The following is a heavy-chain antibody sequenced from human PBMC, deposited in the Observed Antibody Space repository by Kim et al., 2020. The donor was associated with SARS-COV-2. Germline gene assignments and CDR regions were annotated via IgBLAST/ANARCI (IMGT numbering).Heavy chain of an antibody. V-gene: IGHV4-59*11. D-gene: IGHD6-19*01. CDR3: GRIPVDSVGWYHTDL. Sequence: SETLSLTCTVSSGFTSSHYWSWFRQPPGKGLEWIGLISYNDITNYNPALNSRLSLSVDTSRNQFSLRLISVTAADAAVYYCGRIPVDSVGWYHTDLWGQGTLLTVP. J-gene: IGHJ4*02. CDR1: SGFTSSHY. CDR2: ISYNDIT.